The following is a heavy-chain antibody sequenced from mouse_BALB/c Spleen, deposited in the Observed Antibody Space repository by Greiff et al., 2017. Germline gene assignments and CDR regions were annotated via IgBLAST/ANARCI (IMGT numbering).Heavy chain of an antibody. V-gene: IGHV3-6*01. D-gene: IGHD1-1*01. CDR2: ISYDGNN. Sequence: EVKLQESGPGLVKPSQSLSLSCFVSGYSITSCYFCYLIRQFPGNIQEWMGFISYDGNNNYNPSLKNRISITRDTSKNQFFLKLNSVTTEDTATFYCARFRSEYCTMDYWGQGTTVTVSS. J-gene: IGHJ4*01. CDR3: ARFRSEYCTMDY. CDR1: GYSITSCYF.